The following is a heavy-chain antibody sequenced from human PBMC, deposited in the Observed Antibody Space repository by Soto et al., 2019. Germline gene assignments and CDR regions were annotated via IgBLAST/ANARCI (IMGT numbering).Heavy chain of an antibody. CDR2: IIPIFGTA. V-gene: IGHV1-69*12. CDR3: ARHPGGRGYYYGMDV. J-gene: IGHJ6*02. CDR1: GGTFSSYA. D-gene: IGHD2-15*01. Sequence: QVQLVQSGAEVKKPGYSVKVSCKASGGTFSSYAISWVRQAPGQGLEWMGGIIPIFGTANYAQKFQVRVTITADESTSNAYMELSSLRSEDTAGYYCARHPGGRGYYYGMDVWGQGTKVTFSS.